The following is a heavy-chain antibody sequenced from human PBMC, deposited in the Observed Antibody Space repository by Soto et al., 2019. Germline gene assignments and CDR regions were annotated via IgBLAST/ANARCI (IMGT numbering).Heavy chain of an antibody. CDR2: IKQDGSEK. CDR3: XXVXXXXAVCDY. J-gene: IGHJ4*02. D-gene: IGHD6-19*01. V-gene: IGHV3-7*01. Sequence: EVQLVESGGGLVQPGGSLRLSCAASGFTFSSYWMSWVRQAPGKXLEWVANIKQDGSEKYYVDSVKGRFTISRDNAKNSLYLQMNSLXAEDTAXXXXXXVXXXXAVCDYWGQGTLVTVSS. CDR1: GFTFSSYW.